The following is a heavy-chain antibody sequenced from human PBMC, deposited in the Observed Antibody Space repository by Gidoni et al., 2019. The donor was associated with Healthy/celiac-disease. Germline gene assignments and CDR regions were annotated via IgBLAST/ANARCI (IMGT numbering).Heavy chain of an antibody. J-gene: IGHJ5*02. CDR1: GFTFRSSV. CDR2: ISYDGSNK. D-gene: IGHD1-26*01. Sequence: QVQLVESGGGVVQPGRSLGLSCAASGFTFRSSVIHWVRKAPGKGLGWVAVISYDGSNKYYADSVKGRFTISRDNSKNTLYLQMNSLRAEDTAVYYCARGIVGATKGNWFDPWGQGTLVTVSS. CDR3: ARGIVGATKGNWFDP. V-gene: IGHV3-30*04.